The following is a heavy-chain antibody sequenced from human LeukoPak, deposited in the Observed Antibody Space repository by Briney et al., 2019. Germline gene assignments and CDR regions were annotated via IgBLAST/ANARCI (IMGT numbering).Heavy chain of an antibody. CDR1: GYSISSGYY. CDR3: ARDPRPFGSGDDAFDI. J-gene: IGHJ3*02. D-gene: IGHD3-10*01. Sequence: SETLSLTCTVSGYSISSGYYWGWIRQPPGKGLEWIGSIYHSGSTYYNPSLKSRVTISVDTSKNQFSLKLSSVTAADTAVYYCARDPRPFGSGDDAFDIWGQGTMVTVSS. V-gene: IGHV4-38-2*02. CDR2: IYHSGST.